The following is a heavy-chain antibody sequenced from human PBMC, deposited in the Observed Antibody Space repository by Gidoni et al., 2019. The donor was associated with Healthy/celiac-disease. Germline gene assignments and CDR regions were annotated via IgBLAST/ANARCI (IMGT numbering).Heavy chain of an antibody. CDR1: GYTFTSYY. CDR3: ASGGASYYSYGMDV. Sequence: QVQLVQSGAAVKNPGASVKVSCQASGYTFTSYYMHWVRQAPGQGFEWMGIIKPRGGSKSYAQKFQGRITMTRDKSTRTDYMELSSLRSEDTAGYYCASGGASYYSYGMDVWGQGTTVTVSS. CDR2: IKPRGGSK. J-gene: IGHJ6*02. V-gene: IGHV1-46*01. D-gene: IGHD3-10*01.